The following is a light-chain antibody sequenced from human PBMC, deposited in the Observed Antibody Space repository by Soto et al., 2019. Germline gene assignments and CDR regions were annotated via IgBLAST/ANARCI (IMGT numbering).Light chain of an antibody. CDR2: AVS. Sequence: QSALTQPASVSGSPGQWITISCAGTNSDVGNYNLVSWYQHHPGKAPRLIIYAVSKRPSGISDRFSGSKSGNTASLTVSGLQTEDEADYYCSSYAGSYRVFGTGTKLTVL. CDR3: SSYAGSYRV. V-gene: IGLV2-23*02. J-gene: IGLJ1*01. CDR1: NSDVGNYNL.